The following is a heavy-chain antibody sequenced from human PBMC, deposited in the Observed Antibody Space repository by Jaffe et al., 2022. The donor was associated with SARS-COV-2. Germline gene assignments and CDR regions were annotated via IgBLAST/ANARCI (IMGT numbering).Heavy chain of an antibody. J-gene: IGHJ3*02. Sequence: EVQLVESGGGLVQPGGSLRLSCAASGFTFSSYWMSWVRQAPGKGLEWVANIKQDGSEKYYVDSVKGRFTISRDNAKNSLYLQMNSLRAEDTAVYYCARDRVDRSSSSAWLVIDAFDIWGQGTMVTVSS. CDR2: IKQDGSEK. CDR1: GFTFSSYW. CDR3: ARDRVDRSSSSAWLVIDAFDI. V-gene: IGHV3-7*03. D-gene: IGHD6-6*01.